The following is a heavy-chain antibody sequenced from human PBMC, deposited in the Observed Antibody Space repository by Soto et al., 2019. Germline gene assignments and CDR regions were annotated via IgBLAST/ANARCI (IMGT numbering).Heavy chain of an antibody. J-gene: IGHJ6*02. CDR1: GFTFSDYW. Sequence: GGSLRLSCAASGFTFSDYWMHWVRQAPGKGLEWVSRIKRDGSTTNYADSVKGRFTISRDNAKNTLYLEMNSLRVEDTADYYCARFQRNGAMDVWGQGTTVTVSS. CDR3: ARFQRNGAMDV. CDR2: IKRDGSTT. V-gene: IGHV3-74*01. D-gene: IGHD2-8*01.